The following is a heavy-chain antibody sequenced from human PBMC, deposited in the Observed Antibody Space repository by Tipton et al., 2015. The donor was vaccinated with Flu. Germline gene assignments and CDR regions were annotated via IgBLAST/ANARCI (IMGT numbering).Heavy chain of an antibody. V-gene: IGHV3-30*18. Sequence: SLRLSCAASGFTFSSYGMHWVRQAPGKGLEWVAVISYDGSNKYYADSVKGRFTISRDNSKNTLYLQMNSLRAEDTAVYYCAKGPGGSSGARAGYYYYYGMDVWGQGTTVTVSS. CDR1: GFTFSSYG. CDR3: AKGPGGSSGARAGYYYYYGMDV. D-gene: IGHD6-6*01. J-gene: IGHJ6*02. CDR2: ISYDGSNK.